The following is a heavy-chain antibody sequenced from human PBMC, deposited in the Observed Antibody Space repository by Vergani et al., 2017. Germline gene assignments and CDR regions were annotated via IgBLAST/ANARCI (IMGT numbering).Heavy chain of an antibody. V-gene: IGHV1-8*01. D-gene: IGHD6-6*01. Sequence: QVQLVQSGAEARKPGASVKVSCKASGYTFIHYDISWVRQASGQGLEWMGWMSPNSGNTGYAQKFQGRITMTRDTSISTAFMELSSLTSDDTAVYYCVGGSSSTFDFWGQGTLVTVSS. CDR1: GYTFIHYD. CDR3: VGGSSSTFDF. CDR2: MSPNSGNT. J-gene: IGHJ4*02.